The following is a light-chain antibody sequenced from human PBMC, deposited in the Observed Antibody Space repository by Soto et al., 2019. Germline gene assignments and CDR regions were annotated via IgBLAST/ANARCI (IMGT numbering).Light chain of an antibody. V-gene: IGKV1-9*01. J-gene: IGKJ3*01. CDR2: GTF. Sequence: IQLTQSPSSLSASVGDRVSITCRASQDIKTYLAWYQQKEGKAPKLLISGTFTLQSGVPSRFNGSGSGTDFTLTISRLQPEDFATYYCQHLNNYPPFTFGLGTKVDLE. CDR3: QHLNNYPPFT. CDR1: QDIKTY.